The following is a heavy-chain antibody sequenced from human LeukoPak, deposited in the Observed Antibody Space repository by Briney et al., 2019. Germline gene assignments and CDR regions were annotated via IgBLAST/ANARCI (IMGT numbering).Heavy chain of an antibody. CDR1: GFTFSSYG. J-gene: IGHJ4*02. Sequence: GGSLRISCAASGFTFSSYGMHWVRQAPGKGLEWVAVISYDGSNKYYADSVKGRFTISRDNSKNTLYLQMNSLRAEDTAVYYCAKCGYSYDTFDYWGQGTLVTVSS. CDR2: ISYDGSNK. CDR3: AKCGYSYDTFDY. V-gene: IGHV3-30*18. D-gene: IGHD5-18*01.